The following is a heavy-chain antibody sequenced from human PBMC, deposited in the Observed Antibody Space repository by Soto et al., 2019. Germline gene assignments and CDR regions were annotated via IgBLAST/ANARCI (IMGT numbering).Heavy chain of an antibody. Sequence: QVQVVQSGDEVKKPGASVKVSCKASGYTFTNYGFSWVRQAPGQGLEWMGWISGYNGNTKYAEKFQGRVTMTTDKSTSTAHMELRSLTSDDTAVYYCAREGQAPYYDYGMDVWGQGTAVTVS. V-gene: IGHV1-18*01. CDR3: AREGQAPYYDYGMDV. CDR2: ISGYNGNT. CDR1: GYTFTNYG. J-gene: IGHJ6*02.